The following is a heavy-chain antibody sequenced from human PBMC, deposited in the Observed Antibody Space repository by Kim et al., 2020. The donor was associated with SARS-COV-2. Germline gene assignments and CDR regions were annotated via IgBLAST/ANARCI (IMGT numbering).Heavy chain of an antibody. D-gene: IGHD6-13*01. V-gene: IGHV1-69*13. CDR1: GGTFSSYA. J-gene: IGHJ3*02. Sequence: SVKVSCKASGGTFSSYAISWVRQAPGQGLEWMDGIIPIFGTANYAQKFQGRVTITADESTSTAYMELSSLRSEDTAVYYCARVRDPRDTRIAAAGPGAFDIWGQGTMVTVSS. CDR3: ARVRDPRDTRIAAAGPGAFDI. CDR2: IIPIFGTA.